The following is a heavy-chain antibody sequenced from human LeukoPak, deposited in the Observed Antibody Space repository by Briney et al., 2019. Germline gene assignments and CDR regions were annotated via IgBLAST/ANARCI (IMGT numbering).Heavy chain of an antibody. CDR1: GFIFSDYY. D-gene: IGHD2-2*01. Sequence: AGGSVRLSCTASGFIFSDYYMGWVRQAPGQGLEWISYISTIGYTSYADSVKGRFTISRDTAKKSVYLQMNSLRAEDTSIYYCTRRDCTRTSCYASDWGQGTLVTVSS. V-gene: IGHV3-11*06. J-gene: IGHJ4*02. CDR3: TRRDCTRTSCYASD. CDR2: ISTIGYT.